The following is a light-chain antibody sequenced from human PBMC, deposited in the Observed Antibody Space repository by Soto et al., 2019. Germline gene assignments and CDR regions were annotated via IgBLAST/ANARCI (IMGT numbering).Light chain of an antibody. Sequence: DIQMTQSPSSLSASVGDRVTITCRASQSISIYLNWYQQKPGKAPKLLIYAASSLQSGVPSRFSGSGSGTDFTLTISSLQPEDFANYYCQQSYSTPLTFGGGTKVEIK. CDR2: AAS. V-gene: IGKV1-39*01. J-gene: IGKJ4*01. CDR3: QQSYSTPLT. CDR1: QSISIY.